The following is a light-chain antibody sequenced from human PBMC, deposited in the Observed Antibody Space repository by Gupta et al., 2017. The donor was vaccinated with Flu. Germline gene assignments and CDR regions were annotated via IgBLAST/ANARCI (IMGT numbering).Light chain of an antibody. Sequence: QSVLTQPPSASGTPGQRVTIPCSGSSSNIGSNYVYWYQQLPGTAPQPLLYRNNQRPSGVPDRFSGSKSGTSASLALSGLRSEDEADYYCAAWDDSLSGRYVFGTGTKVTVL. V-gene: IGLV1-47*01. CDR2: RNN. CDR3: AAWDDSLSGRYV. J-gene: IGLJ1*01. CDR1: SSNIGSNY.